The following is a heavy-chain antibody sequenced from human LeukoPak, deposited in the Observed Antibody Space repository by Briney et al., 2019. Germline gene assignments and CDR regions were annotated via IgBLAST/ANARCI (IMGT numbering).Heavy chain of an antibody. Sequence: PGGSLRLSCTASGFTFGDYAMSWVRQAPGKGLEWVGFIRSKAYGGTTEYAASVKGRFTISRDDSKSIAYLQMNSLKTEDTAVYYCAKEGGRPAWLYYFDYWGQGTLVTVSS. CDR2: IRSKAYGGTT. CDR1: GFTFGDYA. J-gene: IGHJ4*02. D-gene: IGHD3-16*01. CDR3: AKEGGRPAWLYYFDY. V-gene: IGHV3-49*04.